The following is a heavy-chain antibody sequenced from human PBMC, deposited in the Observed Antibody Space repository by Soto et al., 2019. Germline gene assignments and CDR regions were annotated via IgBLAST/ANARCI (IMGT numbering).Heavy chain of an antibody. J-gene: IGHJ4*02. CDR1: GFTFSSYA. D-gene: IGHD3-10*01. Sequence: GGSLRLSCAASGFTFSSYAMSWVRQAPGKGLEWVSAISGSGGITYYADSVQGRFTISRDNSKNTLYLQMDSLRAEVTAIYYCAKYYTLSVPPRLFDYWGQGILVTVSS. CDR3: AKYYTLSVPPRLFDY. V-gene: IGHV3-23*01. CDR2: ISGSGGIT.